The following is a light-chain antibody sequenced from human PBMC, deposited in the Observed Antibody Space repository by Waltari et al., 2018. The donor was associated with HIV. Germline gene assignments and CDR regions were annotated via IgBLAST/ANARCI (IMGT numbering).Light chain of an antibody. CDR2: ADN. V-gene: IGLV1-44*01. Sequence: QSVLTQPPSASGTPGQRVTISCSGGSSNLGSNTITWYQQLPGTAPKLLIYADNQQPSVFRCRCSGSRSGTSASLAISGLQSEDEAEYYCATWDDSLNHVFGTGTKVSVL. CDR3: ATWDDSLNHV. J-gene: IGLJ1*01. CDR1: SSNLGSNT.